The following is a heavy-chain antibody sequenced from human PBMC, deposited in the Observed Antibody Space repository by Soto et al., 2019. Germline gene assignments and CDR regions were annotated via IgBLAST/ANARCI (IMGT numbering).Heavy chain of an antibody. CDR1: GVSISSSSYY. CDR3: ARGRHDYSNYYFDY. J-gene: IGHJ4*02. V-gene: IGHV4-39*01. CDR2: IYYSGST. Sequence: PSETLSLTCTVSGVSISSSSYYWGWIHQPPGKGLEWIGSIYYSGSTYYNPSLKSRVTISVDTSKNQFSLKLSSVTAADTAVYCCARGRHDYSNYYFDYWGQGTLVTVSS. D-gene: IGHD4-4*01.